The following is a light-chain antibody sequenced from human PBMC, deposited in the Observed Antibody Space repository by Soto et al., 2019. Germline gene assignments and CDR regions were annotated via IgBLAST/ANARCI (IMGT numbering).Light chain of an antibody. J-gene: IGLJ1*01. Sequence: QSVLAQPPSVSGSPGQSVTISCTGTSSHVGGYDYVSWYQLHPGKAPKLMVFEVSNRPSGVSYRFSGSKSSNTASLTISGLQAEDEADYFCSSYSISTAYLFGTGTKVTV. V-gene: IGLV2-14*01. CDR2: EVS. CDR1: SSHVGGYDY. CDR3: SSYSISTAYL.